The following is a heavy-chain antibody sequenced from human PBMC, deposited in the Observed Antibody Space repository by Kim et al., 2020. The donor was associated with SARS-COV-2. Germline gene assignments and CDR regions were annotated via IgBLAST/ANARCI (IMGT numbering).Heavy chain of an antibody. Sequence: SQTLSLTCAVSGGSFSGFYLSWIRQPPGRGLEWIGGINDSDRTNYNPALKSRVTIAADTNNNQISLKLTSVTAAETAVYYCARSLSKTSGSGTHYCDLWG. CDR3: ARSLSKTSGSGTHYCDL. J-gene: IGHJ6*01. CDR2: INDSDRT. V-gene: IGHV4-34*01. D-gene: IGHD3-10*01. CDR1: GGSFSGFY.